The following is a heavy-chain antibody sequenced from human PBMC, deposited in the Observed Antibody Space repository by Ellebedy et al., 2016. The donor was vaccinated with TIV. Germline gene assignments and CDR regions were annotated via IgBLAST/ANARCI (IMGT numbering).Heavy chain of an antibody. Sequence: ASVTVSCKASGYTFTSYFLYWVRQAPGQELEWMGIINPTSGSSNYAQKFHGRVTATRDTSTSTGYMALSSLRSEDTAVYYCARGDNYYYDSSGYYYSYWGQGTLVTVSS. V-gene: IGHV1-46*01. CDR1: GYTFTSYF. CDR3: ARGDNYYYDSSGYYYSY. J-gene: IGHJ4*02. D-gene: IGHD3-22*01. CDR2: INPTSGSS.